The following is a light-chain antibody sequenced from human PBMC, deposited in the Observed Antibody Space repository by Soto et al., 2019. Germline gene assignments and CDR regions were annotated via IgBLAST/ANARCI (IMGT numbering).Light chain of an antibody. CDR1: RSSIGSNT. CDR3: AAWDDSLNAVL. V-gene: IGLV1-44*01. J-gene: IGLJ3*02. Sequence: QSVLTQPPSASGTPGQRVTISCSGSRSSIGSNTVDWYQQLPGTAPKVVIYSNDQRPSGVPDRFSGSKSGTSASLAISGLQSEDEADYYCAAWDDSLNAVLFGGGTQLTVL. CDR2: SND.